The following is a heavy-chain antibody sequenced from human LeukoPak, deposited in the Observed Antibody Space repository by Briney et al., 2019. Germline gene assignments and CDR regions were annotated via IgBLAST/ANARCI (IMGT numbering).Heavy chain of an antibody. Sequence: PSETLSLTCTVSGSSMNNYYWTWIRQSPGKGREWIRYFHYTRNTNYNPSLRGRVTMSADTSKNQFSLKLNSVTAADTAVYYCARRARATAGGDYFDYWGQGTLVTVSS. D-gene: IGHD6-13*01. CDR3: ARRARATAGGDYFDY. CDR1: GSSMNNYY. V-gene: IGHV4-59*08. CDR2: FHYTRNT. J-gene: IGHJ4*02.